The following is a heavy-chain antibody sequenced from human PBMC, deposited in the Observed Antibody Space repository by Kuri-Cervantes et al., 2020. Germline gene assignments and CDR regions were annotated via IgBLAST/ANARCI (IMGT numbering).Heavy chain of an antibody. CDR1: GFTFSSYT. D-gene: IGHD1-26*01. Sequence: GESLKISCAASGFTFSSYTMNWVRQAPGKGLEWVSSISSSSNYIYYADSVKGRFTISRDNAKNSLYLQMNSLRAEDTAVYYCVRGLPRDSGSAQLGGWGQGTLVTVSS. CDR3: VRGLPRDSGSAQLGG. CDR2: ISSSSNYI. V-gene: IGHV3-21*01. J-gene: IGHJ4*02.